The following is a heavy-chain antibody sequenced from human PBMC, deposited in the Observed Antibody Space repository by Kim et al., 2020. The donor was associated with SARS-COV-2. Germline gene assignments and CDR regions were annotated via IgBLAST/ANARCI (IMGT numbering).Heavy chain of an antibody. V-gene: IGHV3-48*02. D-gene: IGHD5-12*01. CDR1: GFTFSSYS. Sequence: GGSLRLSCAASGFTFSSYSMNWVRQAPGKGLEWVSYISSSSSTIYYADSVKGRFTISRDNAKNSLYLQMNSLRDEDTAVYYCARDGRWYSGYVYYYYYGMDVWGQGTTVTVSS. J-gene: IGHJ6*02. CDR2: ISSSSSTI. CDR3: ARDGRWYSGYVYYYYYGMDV.